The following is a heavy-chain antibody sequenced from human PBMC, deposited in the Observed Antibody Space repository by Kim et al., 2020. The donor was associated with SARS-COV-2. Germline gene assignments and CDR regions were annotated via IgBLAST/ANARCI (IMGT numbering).Heavy chain of an antibody. CDR3: SRGGGDSYYYGMDV. Sequence: GGSLRLSCAASGFTFSDYYMSWIRQAPGKGLEWVSYIGTDSRYTAYAEAVMGRFTFSGDNDKNSLSLQMSSLRAEDTAVYYCSRGGGDSYYYGMDVWGRGTTVTVSS. V-gene: IGHV3-11*05. CDR1: GFTFSDYY. CDR2: IGTDSRYT. J-gene: IGHJ6*02. D-gene: IGHD6-6*01.